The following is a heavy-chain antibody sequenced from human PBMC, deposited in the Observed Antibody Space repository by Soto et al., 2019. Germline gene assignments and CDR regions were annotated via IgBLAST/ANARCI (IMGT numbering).Heavy chain of an antibody. D-gene: IGHD3-16*01. CDR2: LSPSGGRT. J-gene: IGHJ4*02. V-gene: IGHV3-23*01. CDR1: GFTFSSYT. Sequence: EVQLLDSGGVLVQPGGSLRLSCAASGFTFSSYTMNWFRQAPGKGLEWVSSLSPSGGRTYYADSVKGRFTVSRDNSKSMVYLQMNNLRAEDSAVYYCASDGIGLGNLAPIDYWGQGTLVTVSS. CDR3: ASDGIGLGNLAPIDY.